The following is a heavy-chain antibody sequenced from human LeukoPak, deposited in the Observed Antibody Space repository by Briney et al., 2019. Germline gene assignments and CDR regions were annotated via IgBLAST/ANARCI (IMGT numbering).Heavy chain of an antibody. J-gene: IGHJ4*02. Sequence: PGGSLRLSCAASGFTFSTYTMHCVRQAPGKGLEYVSGISGNGSRTYYANSVRGRFTIARDNSKNTLYLQMGSLRLEDVAIYYCAREGDLLGFGFPLDYWGQGTLVTVSS. D-gene: IGHD3-10*01. CDR3: AREGDLLGFGFPLDY. CDR1: GFTFSTYT. CDR2: ISGNGSRT. V-gene: IGHV3-64*01.